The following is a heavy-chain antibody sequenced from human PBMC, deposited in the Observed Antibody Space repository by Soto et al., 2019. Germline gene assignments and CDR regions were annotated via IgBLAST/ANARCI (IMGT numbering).Heavy chain of an antibody. D-gene: IGHD3-22*01. Sequence: PGESLKISCQGSGYSFTSYWITWVRQMPVKGLEWMGKIDPRDSYTNYSPSLQGHVTISVDKSTSTAYLQWSSLKASDTAMYYCASVNYYDSSGYYYGALEYWGQGTLVTVSS. V-gene: IGHV5-10-1*01. CDR2: IDPRDSYT. CDR3: ASVNYYDSSGYYYGALEY. CDR1: GYSFTSYW. J-gene: IGHJ4*02.